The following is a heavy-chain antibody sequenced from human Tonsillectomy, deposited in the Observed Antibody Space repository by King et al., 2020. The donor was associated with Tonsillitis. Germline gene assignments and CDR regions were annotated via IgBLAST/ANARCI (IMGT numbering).Heavy chain of an antibody. Sequence: VQLVESGGGVVQPGRSLRLSCAASGFTFSSYGMHWVRQAPGKGLEWVAVIWYDGSNKYYADSVKGRFTISRDNSKNTLYLQMNSLRAEDTAVYYCAMGVPASTDLSSYMEVWGKGTTVTVSS. CDR1: GFTFSSYG. J-gene: IGHJ6*03. CDR3: AMGVPASTDLSSYMEV. V-gene: IGHV3-33*08. D-gene: IGHD2-2*01. CDR2: IWYDGSNK.